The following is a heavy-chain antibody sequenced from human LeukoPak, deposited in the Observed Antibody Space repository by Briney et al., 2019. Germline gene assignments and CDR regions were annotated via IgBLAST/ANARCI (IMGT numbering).Heavy chain of an antibody. D-gene: IGHD5-24*01. V-gene: IGHV3-48*01. CDR3: ARVGAVRDGYNGEFDY. J-gene: IGHJ4*02. CDR1: GFTFSSYS. Sequence: PGGSLRLSCAASGFTFSSYSMNWVRQAPGKGLEWVSYISSSSSTIYYADSVKGRFTISRDNAKNSLYLQMNSLRAEDTAVYYCARVGAVRDGYNGEFDYWGRGTLVTVSS. CDR2: ISSSSSTI.